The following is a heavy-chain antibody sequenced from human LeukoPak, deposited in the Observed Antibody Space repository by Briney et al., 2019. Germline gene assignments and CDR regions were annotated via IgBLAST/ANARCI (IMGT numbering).Heavy chain of an antibody. V-gene: IGHV4-59*01. CDR3: ARGAPGAPPDY. D-gene: IGHD3-10*01. CDR1: GGSISSYY. J-gene: IGHJ4*02. CDR2: IYYSGST. Sequence: SETLSLTCTVSGGSISSYYWSWIRQPPGKGLEWIGYIYYSGSTNYNPSLKSRVTISVDTSKNQLSLKLSSVTAADTAVYYCARGAPGAPPDYWGQGTLVTVSS.